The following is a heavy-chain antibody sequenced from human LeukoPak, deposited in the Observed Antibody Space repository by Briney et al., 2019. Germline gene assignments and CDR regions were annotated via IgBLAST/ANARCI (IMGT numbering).Heavy chain of an antibody. CDR3: AKDSYPYSGSYGVCFDY. D-gene: IGHD1-26*01. Sequence: PGGSLRLSCSTSGFTFSNYAMSWVRQAPGKGLEWVSAISGSGGSTYYADSVKGRFTISRDNSKNTLYLQMNSLRAEDTAVYYCAKDSYPYSGSYGVCFDYWGQGTLVTVSS. CDR1: GFTFSNYA. J-gene: IGHJ4*02. V-gene: IGHV3-23*01. CDR2: ISGSGGST.